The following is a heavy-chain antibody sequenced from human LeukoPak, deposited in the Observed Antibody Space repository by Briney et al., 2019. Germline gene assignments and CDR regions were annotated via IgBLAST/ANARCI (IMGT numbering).Heavy chain of an antibody. V-gene: IGHV3-21*01. J-gene: IGHJ3*02. Sequence: GGSLRLSCAASGFTFSSYSMNWVRQAPGKGLEGVSSISSSSSYIYYADSVKGRFTISRDNAKNSLYLQMNSLRAEDTAVYYCARRWRLWFGELSGPYAFDIWGQGTMVTVSS. CDR1: GFTFSSYS. D-gene: IGHD3-10*01. CDR3: ARRWRLWFGELSGPYAFDI. CDR2: ISSSSSYI.